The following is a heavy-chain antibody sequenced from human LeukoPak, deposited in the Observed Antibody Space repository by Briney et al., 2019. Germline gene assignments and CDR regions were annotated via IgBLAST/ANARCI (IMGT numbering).Heavy chain of an antibody. CDR1: GFTFSSYP. CDR3: SKAGDTNYYRYGDY. J-gene: IGHJ4*02. CDR2: ISANSGAT. Sequence: GESLRLSCAASGFTFSSYPMSWCRRPPGGGLVGCSVISANSGATYYADSVKGRFTISVDNAKNTLYLQMNNLRGEDTALYYCSKAGDTNYYRYGDYWGQGTLVTVSS. V-gene: IGHV3-23*01. D-gene: IGHD5-18*01.